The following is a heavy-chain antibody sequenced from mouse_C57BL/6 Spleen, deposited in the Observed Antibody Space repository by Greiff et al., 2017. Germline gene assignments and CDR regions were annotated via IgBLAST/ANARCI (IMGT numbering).Heavy chain of an antibody. CDR3: ARAYYSNYEYYWYFDV. J-gene: IGHJ1*03. CDR1: GYSFTDYN. CDR2: INPNYGTT. Sequence: VQLQQSGPELVKPGASVQISCKASGYSFTDYNMNWVKQSNGKSLEWIGVINPNYGTTSYNQKFKGKATLTVDQSSSTAYMQLNSLTSEDSAVYYCARAYYSNYEYYWYFDVWGTGTTVTVSS. D-gene: IGHD2-5*01. V-gene: IGHV1-39*01.